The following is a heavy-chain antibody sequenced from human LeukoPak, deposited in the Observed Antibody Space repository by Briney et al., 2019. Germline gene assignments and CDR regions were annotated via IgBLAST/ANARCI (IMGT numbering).Heavy chain of an antibody. CDR2: INPNSGGT. D-gene: IGHD3-10*01. CDR1: GYTFTGYY. CDR3: ARGRSATPPVDY. J-gene: IGHJ4*02. V-gene: IGHV1-2*04. Sequence: RRVSVKVSCKASGYTFTGYYMHWVRQAPGQGLEWMGWINPNSGGTNYAQKFQGWVTMTRDTSISTAYMELSRLRSDDTAVYYCARGRSATPPVDYWGQGTLVTVSS.